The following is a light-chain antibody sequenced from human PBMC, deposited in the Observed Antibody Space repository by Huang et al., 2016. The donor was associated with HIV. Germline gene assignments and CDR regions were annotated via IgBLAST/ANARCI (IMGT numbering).Light chain of an antibody. J-gene: IGKJ4*01. CDR1: QSIINF. CDR3: QQRGDWPLT. CDR2: DAS. Sequence: EIVLIQSTATLSLSPGARATISCRASQSIINFLAWYQQKPGQAPRRLIYDASNRATGIPARFRGSGSETYLTRTISSLEPEDFAVYYCQQRGDWPLTFGGGTKVEI. V-gene: IGKV3-11*01.